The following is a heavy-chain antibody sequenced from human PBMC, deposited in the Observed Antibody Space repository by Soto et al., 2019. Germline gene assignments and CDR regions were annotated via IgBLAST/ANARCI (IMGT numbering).Heavy chain of an antibody. CDR1: GFTFSSYA. CDR2: IRGSGGST. J-gene: IGHJ6*02. D-gene: IGHD6-13*01. CDR3: AKDNGEQQVDYYYYYCGMDV. Sequence: EVQLLESGGGLVQPGGSLRLSCAASGFTFSSYAMSWVRQAPGKGLEWVSAIRGSGGSTYYADSVKGRFTISRDNYKNRLYLQMNSLRADDTAVYDCAKDNGEQQVDYYYYYCGMDVWGQGTTVTVS. V-gene: IGHV3-23*01.